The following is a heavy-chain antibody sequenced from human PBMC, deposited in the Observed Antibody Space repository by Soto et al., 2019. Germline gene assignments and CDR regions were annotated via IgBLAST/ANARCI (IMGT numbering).Heavy chain of an antibody. CDR3: AGQWAAGYGAFDP. V-gene: IGHV4-4*02. CDR2: IHDGGTT. CDR1: GGSINSNRW. Sequence: QVKLQESGPGLVKPSGTLSLTCAVSGGSINSNRWWTWVRQAPGKGLEWIGEIHDGGTTNYNLSLKGRVTLSIDESKNQFSLDMKSVSAADTAVYYCAGQWAAGYGAFDPWGQGILVTVSS. J-gene: IGHJ5*02. D-gene: IGHD3-9*01.